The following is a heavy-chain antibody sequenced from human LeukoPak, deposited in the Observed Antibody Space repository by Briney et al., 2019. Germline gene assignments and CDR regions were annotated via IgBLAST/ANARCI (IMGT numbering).Heavy chain of an antibody. Sequence: GGSLGLSCAASGFTFSSYSMNWVRQAPGKGLEWVSSISSSSSYIYYADSVKGRFTISRDNAKNSLYLQMNSLRAEDTAVYYCAREKIPAAIMIGYWGQGTLVTVSS. J-gene: IGHJ4*02. D-gene: IGHD2-2*01. CDR1: GFTFSSYS. CDR2: ISSSSSYI. CDR3: AREKIPAAIMIGY. V-gene: IGHV3-21*01.